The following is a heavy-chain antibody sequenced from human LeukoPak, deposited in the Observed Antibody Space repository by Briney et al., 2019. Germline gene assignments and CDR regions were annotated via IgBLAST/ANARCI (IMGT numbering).Heavy chain of an antibody. CDR3: ARERIGGVGYFDY. J-gene: IGHJ4*02. Sequence: PGGSLRLSCAASGFTFSSYAMHWVRQAPGKGLEWVAVISYNGSNKYYADSVKGRFTISRDNSKNTLYLQMNSLRAEDTAVYYCARERIGGVGYFDYWGQGTLVTVSS. CDR2: ISYNGSNK. D-gene: IGHD2-15*01. CDR1: GFTFSSYA. V-gene: IGHV3-30-3*01.